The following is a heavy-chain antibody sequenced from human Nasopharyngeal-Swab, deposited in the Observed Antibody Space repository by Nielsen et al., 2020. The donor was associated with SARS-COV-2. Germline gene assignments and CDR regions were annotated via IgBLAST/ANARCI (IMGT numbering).Heavy chain of an antibody. Sequence: GESLKISCVDSGFRDYSMNWVRQAPGTGLEWVSSLSSSSSDIYYADSVKGRFTISRDNAKNSLYLQMNNLRAEDTAVYYCARGYCSSGSCYAKHYGMDVWGQGTTVTVSS. CDR3: ARGYCSSGSCYAKHYGMDV. CDR1: GFRDYS. CDR2: LSSSSSDI. J-gene: IGHJ6*02. D-gene: IGHD2-15*01. V-gene: IGHV3-21*01.